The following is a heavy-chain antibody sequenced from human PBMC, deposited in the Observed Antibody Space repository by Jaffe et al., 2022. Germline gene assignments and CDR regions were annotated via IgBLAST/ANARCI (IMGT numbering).Heavy chain of an antibody. J-gene: IGHJ6*03. Sequence: EVQLVESGGGLVQPGRSLRLSCTASGFTFGDYAMSWFRQAPGKGLEWVGFIRSKAYGGTTEYAASVKGRFTISRDDSKSIAYLQMNSLKTEDTAVYYCTRDLVQGYDFWSGLRGYMDVWGKGTTVTVSS. CDR1: GFTFGDYA. V-gene: IGHV3-49*03. CDR2: IRSKAYGGTT. CDR3: TRDLVQGYDFWSGLRGYMDV. D-gene: IGHD3-3*01.